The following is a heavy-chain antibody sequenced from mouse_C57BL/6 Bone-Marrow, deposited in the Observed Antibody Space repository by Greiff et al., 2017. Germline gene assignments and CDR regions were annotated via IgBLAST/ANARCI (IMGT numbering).Heavy chain of an antibody. CDR2: IYPGDGDT. J-gene: IGHJ2*01. Sequence: VKLMESGPELVKPGASVKISCKASGYAFSSSWMNWVKQRPGKGLEWIGRIYPGDGDTNYNGKFKGKATLTADKSSSTAYMQLSSLTSEDSAVYFCARSSNWVDYWGQGTTLTVSS. CDR1: GYAFSSSW. V-gene: IGHV1-82*01. D-gene: IGHD4-1*01. CDR3: ARSSNWVDY.